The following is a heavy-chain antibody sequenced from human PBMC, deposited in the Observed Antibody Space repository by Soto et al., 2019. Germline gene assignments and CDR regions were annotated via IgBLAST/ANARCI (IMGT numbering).Heavy chain of an antibody. V-gene: IGHV4-34*01. CDR1: GGSFSGYY. D-gene: IGHD6-13*01. CDR3: ARLGAIAAAVWFDP. Sequence: SETLSLTCAVYGGSFSGYYWSWIRQPPGKGLEWIGEINHSGSTNYNPSLKSRVTISVDTSKNQFSLKLSSVTAADTAVYYCARLGAIAAAVWFDPWGQGTLVTVSS. J-gene: IGHJ5*02. CDR2: INHSGST.